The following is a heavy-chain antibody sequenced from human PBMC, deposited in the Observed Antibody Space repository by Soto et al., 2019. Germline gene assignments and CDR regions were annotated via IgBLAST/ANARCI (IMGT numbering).Heavy chain of an antibody. CDR3: TTERYYDFWSGYYRSGMDV. CDR2: IKSKTDGGTT. J-gene: IGHJ6*02. V-gene: IGHV3-15*01. D-gene: IGHD3-3*01. CDR1: GFTFSNAW. Sequence: PGGSLRLSCAASGFTFSNAWMSWVRQAPGKGLEWVGRIKSKTDGGTTDYAAPVKGRFTISRDDSKNTLYLQMNSLKTEDTAVYYCTTERYYDFWSGYYRSGMDVWGQGTTVTVSS.